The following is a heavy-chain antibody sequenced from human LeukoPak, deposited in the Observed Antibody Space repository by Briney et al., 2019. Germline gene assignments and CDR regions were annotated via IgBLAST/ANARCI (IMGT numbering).Heavy chain of an antibody. CDR1: GGSFSGYY. J-gene: IGHJ6*02. D-gene: IGHD3-10*01. CDR3: ARDRGIWFGETAKKYNYGMDV. Sequence: NPSETLSLTCAVYGGSFSGYYWSWIRQPPGKGLEWIGEINHSGSTNYNPSLKSRVTISVDTSKNQFSLKLSSVTAADTAVYYCARDRGIWFGETAKKYNYGMDVWGQGTTVTVSS. CDR2: INHSGST. V-gene: IGHV4-34*01.